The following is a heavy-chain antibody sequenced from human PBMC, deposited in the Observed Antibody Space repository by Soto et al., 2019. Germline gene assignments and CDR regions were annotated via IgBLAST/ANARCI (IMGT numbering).Heavy chain of an antibody. J-gene: IGHJ5*02. CDR1: GYSFTSYW. V-gene: IGHV5-51*01. CDR2: IYPGDSDT. Sequence: GESLKISCKGSGYSFTSYWISWVRQMPGKGLEWMGIIYPGDSDTRYSPSFQGQVTISADKSISTAYLQWSSLKASDTAMYYCAVSYSSGTNWFDPWGQGTLVTVSS. D-gene: IGHD6-19*01. CDR3: AVSYSSGTNWFDP.